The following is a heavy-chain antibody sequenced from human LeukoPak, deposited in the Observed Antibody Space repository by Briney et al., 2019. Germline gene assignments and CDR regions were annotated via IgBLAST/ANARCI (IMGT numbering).Heavy chain of an antibody. CDR3: ARDGGYCSRTSCVHAFDI. CDR1: GGSISCYY. V-gene: IGHV4-59*01. D-gene: IGHD2-2*01. J-gene: IGHJ3*02. CDR2: IYYSGST. Sequence: SETLSLTCTVSGGSISCYYWSWIRQPPGKGLEWIGYIYYSGSTNYNPSLKSRVSISIDTSKNQFSLRLSSVTAADTAVYYCARDGGYCSRTSCVHAFDIWGQGTMVTVSS.